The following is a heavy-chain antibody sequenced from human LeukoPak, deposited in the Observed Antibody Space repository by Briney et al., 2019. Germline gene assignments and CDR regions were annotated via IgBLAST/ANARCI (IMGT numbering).Heavy chain of an antibody. V-gene: IGHV3-21*06. CDR1: GFTFSTYS. CDR3: ARVRRRSSAYDYSDY. CDR2: ISSSSSYI. J-gene: IGHJ4*02. Sequence: GGSLRLSCAASGFTFSTYSMNWVRQAPGKGLEWVSSISSSSSYISYAASVKGRFTISRDNAKNTLYLQMNGLRAEDTAVYYCARVRRRSSAYDYSDYWGQGTLVTVS. D-gene: IGHD5-12*01.